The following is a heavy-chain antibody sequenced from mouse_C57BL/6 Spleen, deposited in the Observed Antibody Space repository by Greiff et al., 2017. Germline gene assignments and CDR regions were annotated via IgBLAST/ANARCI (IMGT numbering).Heavy chain of an antibody. J-gene: IGHJ3*01. CDR1: GFTFSDYG. V-gene: IGHV5-17*01. D-gene: IGHD1-1*01. CDR3: ARPGSSYGAWFAY. Sequence: EVMLVESGGGLVKPGGSLKLSCAASGFTFSDYGMHWVRQAPEKGLEWVAYISSGSSTIYYADTVKGRFTISRDNAKNTLFLQMTSLRSEDTAMYYCARPGSSYGAWFAYWGQGTLVTVSA. CDR2: ISSGSSTI.